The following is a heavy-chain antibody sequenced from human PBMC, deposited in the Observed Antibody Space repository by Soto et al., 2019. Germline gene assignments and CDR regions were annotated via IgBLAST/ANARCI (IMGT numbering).Heavy chain of an antibody. CDR3: ARRSTVSTLDYYYYMDV. V-gene: IGHV4-59*08. Sequence: SETLSLTCTVSGGSISSYYWSWIRQPPGKGLEWIGYIYYSGSTNYNPSLKSRVTISVDTSKNQFSLKLSSVTAADTAVYYCARRSTVSTLDYYYYMDVWGKGTTVTVSS. J-gene: IGHJ6*03. D-gene: IGHD4-4*01. CDR1: GGSISSYY. CDR2: IYYSGST.